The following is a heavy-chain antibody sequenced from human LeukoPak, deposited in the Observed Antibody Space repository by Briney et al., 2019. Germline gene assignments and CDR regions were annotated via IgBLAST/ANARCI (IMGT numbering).Heavy chain of an antibody. J-gene: IGHJ4*02. V-gene: IGHV4-59*01. CDR2: IYYSGST. CDR1: GGSISSYY. D-gene: IGHD5-12*01. Sequence: KSSETLSLTCTVSGGSISSYYWSWIRQPPGKGLEWIGYIYYSGSTNYNPSLKSRVTISVDTSKSQFSLKLSSVTAADTAVYYCARVLGRGDSGYEHDYWGQGTLVTVSS. CDR3: ARVLGRGDSGYEHDY.